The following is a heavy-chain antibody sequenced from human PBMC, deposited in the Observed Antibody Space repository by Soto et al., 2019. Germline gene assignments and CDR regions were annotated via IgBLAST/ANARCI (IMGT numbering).Heavy chain of an antibody. CDR1: GGSISSSSYY. Sequence: QLQLQESGPGLVKPSETLSLTCTVSGGSISSSSYYWGWIRQPPGKGLEWIGSIYYSGSTYYNPSLKSRVTXXVXTXXNQFSLNLSSVTAAETAVYYCARQVEQQLVHWFDPWGQGTLVTVSS. CDR2: IYYSGST. D-gene: IGHD6-13*01. V-gene: IGHV4-39*01. CDR3: ARQVEQQLVHWFDP. J-gene: IGHJ5*02.